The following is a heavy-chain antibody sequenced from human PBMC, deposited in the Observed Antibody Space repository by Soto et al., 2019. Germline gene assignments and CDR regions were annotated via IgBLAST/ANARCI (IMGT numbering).Heavy chain of an antibody. J-gene: IGHJ3*02. Sequence: ASVKVSCKTSGYTFTNYGISWVRQAPGQGLEWMGWITTDKGKTTYAQKFQGWVTMTRDTSISTAYMELSRLRSDDTAVYYCARSSAAPNGDAFDIWGQGTMVTVSS. V-gene: IGHV1-18*01. CDR1: GYTFTNYG. D-gene: IGHD2-2*01. CDR2: ITTDKGKT. CDR3: ARSSAAPNGDAFDI.